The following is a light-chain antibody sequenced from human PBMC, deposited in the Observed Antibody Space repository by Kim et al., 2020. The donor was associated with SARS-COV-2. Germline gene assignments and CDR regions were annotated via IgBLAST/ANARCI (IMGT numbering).Light chain of an antibody. CDR1: ESVSHN. CDR3: QLRYNWPPMFT. V-gene: IGKV3-11*01. Sequence: SSGASATLSCRASESVSHNLAWYQQNPGQSPRLLMYDASNRAAGVPARFSGSGSETDFTLTISSLEPEDFAVYYCQLRYNWPPMFTFGQGTKLEI. CDR2: DAS. J-gene: IGKJ2*01.